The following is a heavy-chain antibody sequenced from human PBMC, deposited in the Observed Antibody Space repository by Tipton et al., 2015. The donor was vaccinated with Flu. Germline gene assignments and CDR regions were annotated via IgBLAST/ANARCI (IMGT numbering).Heavy chain of an antibody. CDR1: GYSISTGDY. J-gene: IGHJ4*02. D-gene: IGHD3-16*01. CDR2: VYHTGTT. CDR3: ARSSTRGASDF. Sequence: TLSLTCNVSGYSISTGDYWGWIRQPPGKGLEWLANVYHTGTTFYKPSLRSRLTITVDTSKNQISLKLTSVSVADTAVYYCARSSTRGASDFWGQGILVTVSS. V-gene: IGHV4-38-2*02.